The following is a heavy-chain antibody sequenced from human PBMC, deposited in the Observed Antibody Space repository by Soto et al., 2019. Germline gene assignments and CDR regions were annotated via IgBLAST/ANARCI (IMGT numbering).Heavy chain of an antibody. D-gene: IGHD6-19*01. V-gene: IGHV3-33*01. CDR3: AREYIAVAGPPGDY. CDR1: GFTFSSYG. J-gene: IGHJ4*02. Sequence: GGSLRLSCAASGFTFSSYGMHWVRQAPGKGLEWVAVIWYDGSNKYYADSVKGRFTISRDNSKNTLYLQMNSLRAEDTAVYYCAREYIAVAGPPGDYWGQGTLVTVSS. CDR2: IWYDGSNK.